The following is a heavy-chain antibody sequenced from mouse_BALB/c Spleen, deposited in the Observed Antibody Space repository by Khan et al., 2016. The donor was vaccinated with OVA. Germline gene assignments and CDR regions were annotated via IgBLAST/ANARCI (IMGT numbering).Heavy chain of an antibody. CDR3: ARKNYCSYAMDY. J-gene: IGHJ4*01. Sequence: QLEESGPGLVKPSQSLSLTCTVTGYSITTNYAWDWIRQFPGNKLEWMGYISYSGSTSYNPSLKSRISITRDTSKNQFFLQLNSVTTEDTATYYCARKNYCSYAMDYWGQGNSVTVSS. D-gene: IGHD1-1*01. CDR2: ISYSGST. V-gene: IGHV3-2*02. CDR1: GYSITTNYA.